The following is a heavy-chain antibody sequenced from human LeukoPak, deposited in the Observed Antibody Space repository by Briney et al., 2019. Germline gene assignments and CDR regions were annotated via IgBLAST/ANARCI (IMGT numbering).Heavy chain of an antibody. D-gene: IGHD6-13*01. CDR2: IYSDDTT. Sequence: GGSLRLSCAVSGFTVSGNYMSWIRQAPGKGLEWVSLIYSDDTTLYADSVKGRFTISRDISKNTLYLQMSSLRAEVTAVYYCAKGRQQLPTDYWGQGTLVTVSS. J-gene: IGHJ4*02. CDR3: AKGRQQLPTDY. V-gene: IGHV3-53*01. CDR1: GFTVSGNY.